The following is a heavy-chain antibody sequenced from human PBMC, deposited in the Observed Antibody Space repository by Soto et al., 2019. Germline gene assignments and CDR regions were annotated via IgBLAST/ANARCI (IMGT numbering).Heavy chain of an antibody. CDR1: GGSINNHY. CDR3: ARANWYSEY. CDR2: IYYTGST. J-gene: IGHJ4*02. Sequence: QVHLQESGPGLVKPSETLSLTCTVSGGSINNHYWSWIRQPPGKGLEWIGYIYYTGSTNYNPSLKRRVTMSVDTSKNQFSLNLTSPTAADTAIYYCARANWYSEYWGQGTLVTVSS. V-gene: IGHV4-59*11. D-gene: IGHD7-27*01.